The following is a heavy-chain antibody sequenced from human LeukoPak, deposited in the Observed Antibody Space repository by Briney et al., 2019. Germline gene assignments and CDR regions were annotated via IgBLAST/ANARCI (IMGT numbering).Heavy chain of an antibody. V-gene: IGHV3-48*01. J-gene: IGHJ6*03. CDR2: ISSGSGTI. Sequence: PPGGSLRLSCAASGFTFSDYKMNWVRQAPGKGLEWLSYISSGSGTIYYADSVRGRFTISRDNAKNSLYLQMNSLRVEDTAVYYCARDSYGYYYVDVWGKGTTVTVSS. CDR3: ARDSYGYYYVDV. CDR1: GFTFSDYK. D-gene: IGHD2-8*01.